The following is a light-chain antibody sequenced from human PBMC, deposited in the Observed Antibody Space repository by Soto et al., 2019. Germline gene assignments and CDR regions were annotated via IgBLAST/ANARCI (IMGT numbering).Light chain of an antibody. CDR2: GAS. J-gene: IGKJ1*01. Sequence: EVALTQSPGTLSLSPGARATLSCRASQSIANDYLTWYQQKPGQAPRLLIYGASTRATGIPARFSGSGSGTEFTLTISSLQSEDFAVYYCQQYNNWPQTFGQGTKVDIK. CDR1: QSIANDY. V-gene: IGKV3-15*01. CDR3: QQYNNWPQT.